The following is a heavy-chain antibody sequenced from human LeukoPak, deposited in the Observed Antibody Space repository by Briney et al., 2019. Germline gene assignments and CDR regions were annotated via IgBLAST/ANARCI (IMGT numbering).Heavy chain of an antibody. CDR3: ARGRGAAGLNY. D-gene: IGHD6-13*01. J-gene: IGHJ4*02. CDR1: GGSISSYY. CDR2: IYYSGST. V-gene: IGHV4-59*12. Sequence: SETLSLTCTVSGGSISSYYWSWIRQPPGKGLEWIGYIYYSGSTNYNPSLKSRVTISVDTSKNQFSLKLSSVTAADTAVYYCARGRGAAGLNYWGPGTLVTVSS.